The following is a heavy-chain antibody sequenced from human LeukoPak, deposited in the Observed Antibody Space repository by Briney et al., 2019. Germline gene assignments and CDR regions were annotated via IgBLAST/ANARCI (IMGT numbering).Heavy chain of an antibody. CDR3: VRPHCSSTRCYGDDAFDI. CDR2: IYPGDSEA. CDR1: GYSFTTSW. V-gene: IGHV5-51*01. Sequence: GESLKISCKGSGYSFTTSWIGWVRQMPGKGLEWEGIIYPGDSEARYSPSFQGQVTISADKSITTAYLQWSSLKASDTAMYDCVRPHCSSTRCYGDDAFDIWGQGTMVTVS. D-gene: IGHD2-2*01. J-gene: IGHJ3*02.